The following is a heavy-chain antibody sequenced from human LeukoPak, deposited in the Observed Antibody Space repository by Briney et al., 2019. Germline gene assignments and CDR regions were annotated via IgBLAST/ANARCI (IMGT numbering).Heavy chain of an antibody. CDR1: GGTFSSYA. D-gene: IGHD3-10*01. CDR2: IIPILGIA. V-gene: IGHV1-69*04. Sequence: ASVKVSCKASGGTFSSYAISWVRQAPGQGLEWMGRIIPILGIANYAQKFQGRVTITADKSTSTAYMELSSLRSEDTAVYYCARNYYGSGSYYTYNAFDIWGQGTMVTVSS. CDR3: ARNYYGSGSYYTYNAFDI. J-gene: IGHJ3*02.